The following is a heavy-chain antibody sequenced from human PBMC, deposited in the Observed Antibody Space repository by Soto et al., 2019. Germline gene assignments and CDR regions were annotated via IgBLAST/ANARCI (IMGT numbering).Heavy chain of an antibody. V-gene: IGHV4-38-2*01. J-gene: IGHJ6*02. Sequence: SDTLSLTCAGSGYSISSGYYWGWIRQPPGKGLEWIGSIYHSGSTYYNPSLKSRVTISVDTSKNQFSLKLSSVTAADTAVYYCATGLRFLPYYYGMDVWGQGTTVTVSS. D-gene: IGHD3-3*01. CDR1: GYSISSGYY. CDR2: IYHSGST. CDR3: ATGLRFLPYYYGMDV.